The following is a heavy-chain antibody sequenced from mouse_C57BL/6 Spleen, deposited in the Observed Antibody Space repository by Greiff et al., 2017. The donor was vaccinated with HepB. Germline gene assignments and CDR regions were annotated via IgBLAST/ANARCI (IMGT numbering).Heavy chain of an antibody. V-gene: IGHV1-63*01. CDR3: ARGTSLYAMDY. CDR1: GYTFTNYW. CDR2: IYPGGGYT. J-gene: IGHJ4*01. Sequence: VQLQQSGAELVRPGTSVKMSCKASGYTFTNYWIGWAKQRPGHGLEWIGDIYPGGGYTNYNEKFKGKATLTADKSSSTAYMQFSSLTSEDSAIYYCARGTSLYAMDYWGQGTSVTVSS. D-gene: IGHD5-1*01.